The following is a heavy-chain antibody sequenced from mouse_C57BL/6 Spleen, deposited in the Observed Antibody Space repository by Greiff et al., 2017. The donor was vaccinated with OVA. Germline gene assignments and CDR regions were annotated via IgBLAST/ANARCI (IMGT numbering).Heavy chain of an antibody. CDR1: GYSITSDY. V-gene: IGHV3-8*01. CDR3: ARGGNFYWYFDD. D-gene: IGHD2-1*01. CDR2: IRPSGGT. J-gene: IGHJ1*03. Sequence: EVKLVESGPGLAKPSQSLSLSCSVTGYSITSDYWNWIRQFPGNSLEYMGYIRPSGGTSYNPYLNSRISITRDTSKNQEYLQLNSVTTEDTATYYCARGGNFYWYFDDWGTGTTVTVSA.